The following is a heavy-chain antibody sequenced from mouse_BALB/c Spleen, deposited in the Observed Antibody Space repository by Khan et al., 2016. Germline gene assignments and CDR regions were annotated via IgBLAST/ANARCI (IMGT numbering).Heavy chain of an antibody. Sequence: EVELVESGPGLVKPSQSLSLTCTVTGYSITSDYAWNWIRQFPGNKLEWMGYISYSGSTSYNPSLKSRISITRDTSKNQFFLQLNSVTTEDTATYYCARFITTVVDYFDYWGQGTTLTVSS. D-gene: IGHD1-1*01. CDR3: ARFITTVVDYFDY. J-gene: IGHJ2*01. CDR2: ISYSGST. CDR1: GYSITSDYA. V-gene: IGHV3-2*02.